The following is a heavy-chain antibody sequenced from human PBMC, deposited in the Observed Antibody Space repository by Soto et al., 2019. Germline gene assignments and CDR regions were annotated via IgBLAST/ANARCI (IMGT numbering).Heavy chain of an antibody. Sequence: GGSLRLSCAASGFTFSSYGMNWVRQAPGKGLEWVAVIWYDGSSNYCADSVKGRFTISRDNSKNTLSLPMNSLSAADTAVYYCARDGDSDCTNGVCYVSNWFDPWGQGT. V-gene: IGHV3-33*01. CDR1: GFTFSSYG. D-gene: IGHD2-8*01. CDR2: IWYDGSSN. J-gene: IGHJ5*02. CDR3: ARDGDSDCTNGVCYVSNWFDP.